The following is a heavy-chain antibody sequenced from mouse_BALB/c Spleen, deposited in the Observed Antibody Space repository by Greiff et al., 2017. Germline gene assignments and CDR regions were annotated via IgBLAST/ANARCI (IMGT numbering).Heavy chain of an antibody. CDR2: INPGSGGT. J-gene: IGHJ2*01. CDR3: ARSGDGYYY. V-gene: IGHV1-54*01. Sequence: QVQLQQSGAELVRPGTSVKVSCKASGYAFTNYLIEWVKQRPGQGLEWIGVINPGSGGTNYNEKFKGKATLTADKSSSTAYMQLSSLTSDDSAVYFWARSGDGYYYWGQGTTLTVSS. D-gene: IGHD2-3*01. CDR1: GYAFTNYL.